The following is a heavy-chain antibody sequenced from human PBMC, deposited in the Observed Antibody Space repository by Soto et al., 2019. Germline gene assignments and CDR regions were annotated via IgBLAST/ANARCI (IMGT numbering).Heavy chain of an antibody. CDR2: IYYSGST. Sequence: PSETLSLTCTVSGGSVSSGSYYWSWIRQPPGKGLEWIGYIYYSGSTNYNPSLKSRVTISVDTSKNQFSLKLSSVTAADTAVFYWARAVRAAEFACDIGGQGTRVTVTS. V-gene: IGHV4-61*01. D-gene: IGHD3-10*01. CDR1: GGSVSSGSYY. CDR3: ARAVRAAEFACDI. J-gene: IGHJ3*02.